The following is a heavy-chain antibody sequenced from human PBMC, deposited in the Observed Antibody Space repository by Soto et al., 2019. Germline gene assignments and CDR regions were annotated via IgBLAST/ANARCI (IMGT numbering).Heavy chain of an antibody. CDR1: GGSISSYY. CDR3: AREEGYCSGGSCYSAFDY. Sequence: LSETLSLTCTVTGGSISSYYWSWIRQPPGKGLEWIGYIYYSGSTNYKPSLKSRVTISVDTSKNQFSLKLSSVTAADTAVYYCAREEGYCSGGSCYSAFDYWGQGTLVTVSS. CDR2: IYYSGST. D-gene: IGHD2-15*01. V-gene: IGHV4-59*01. J-gene: IGHJ4*02.